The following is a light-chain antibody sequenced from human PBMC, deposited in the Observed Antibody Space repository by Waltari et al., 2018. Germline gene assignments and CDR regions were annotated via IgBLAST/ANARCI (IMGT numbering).Light chain of an antibody. V-gene: IGLV6-57*04. CDR3: QSYDSSNQGV. J-gene: IGLJ3*02. CDR1: SGTIASNY. Sequence: NFMLTQPHSVSESPGKTVTISCTRSSGTIASNYVQWYQHRPGSAPTTVIYEDNERPSGVPDRCSGSIDSSSNSASLTISGLKTEDEADYFCQSYDSSNQGVFGGGTKLTVL. CDR2: EDN.